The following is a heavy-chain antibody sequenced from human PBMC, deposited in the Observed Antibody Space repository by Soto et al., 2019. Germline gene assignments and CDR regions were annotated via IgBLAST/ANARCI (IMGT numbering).Heavy chain of an antibody. Sequence: GGTLRLSCAASGFTFSSHHMQWVRQAPGKGLVWVSRIDSDGTGPRYADSVKGRFSVSRDNAKNTLYLEMNSLRADDTAVYYWAKSRIGPNVLDIWGQGQWSPSPQ. CDR1: GFTFSSHH. D-gene: IGHD2-21*01. CDR3: AKSRIGPNVLDI. CDR2: IDSDGTGP. V-gene: IGHV3-74*01. J-gene: IGHJ3*02.